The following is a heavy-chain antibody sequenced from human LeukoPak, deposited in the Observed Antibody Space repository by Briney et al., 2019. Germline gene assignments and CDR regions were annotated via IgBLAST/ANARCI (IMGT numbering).Heavy chain of an antibody. CDR3: AREESSGWYSHWYFDL. J-gene: IGHJ2*01. CDR2: INHSGST. V-gene: IGHV4-4*02. Sequence: PSETLSLTCAVSGGSISSSNWWSWIRQPPGKGLEWIGEINHSGSTNYNPSLKSRVTISVDTSKNQFSLKLSSVTAADAAVYYCAREESSGWYSHWYFDLWGRGTLVTVSS. CDR1: GGSISSSNW. D-gene: IGHD6-19*01.